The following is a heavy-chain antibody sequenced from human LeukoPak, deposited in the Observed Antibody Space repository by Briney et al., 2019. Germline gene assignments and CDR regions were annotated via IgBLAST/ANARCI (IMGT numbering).Heavy chain of an antibody. Sequence: TGGSLRLSCVVSGFTFSNYWMAWVRQAPGKGLEWVANIKEDGSEKLYVDSVKGRFAVSKDNAKNSLFLQINSLRAEDTAVYYCARHGEYSVDYWGQGTLVTVSS. D-gene: IGHD3-10*01. V-gene: IGHV3-7*01. CDR3: ARHGEYSVDY. J-gene: IGHJ4*02. CDR2: IKEDGSEK. CDR1: GFTFSNYW.